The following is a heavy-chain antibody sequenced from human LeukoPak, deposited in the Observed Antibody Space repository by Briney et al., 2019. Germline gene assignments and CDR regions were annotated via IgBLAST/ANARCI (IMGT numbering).Heavy chain of an antibody. CDR2: VYYNGST. CDR1: GGSISTYY. V-gene: IGHV4-59*01. CDR3: ARGWNWGIDS. D-gene: IGHD7-27*01. Sequence: SETLYLTCTVSGGSISTYYWSWIRQPPGKRLEWIGYVYYNGSTNYNPSLKSRVTISVDTSKKQFSLKLRYVTAADTAVYYCARGWNWGIDSWGQGTLVTVSS. J-gene: IGHJ4*02.